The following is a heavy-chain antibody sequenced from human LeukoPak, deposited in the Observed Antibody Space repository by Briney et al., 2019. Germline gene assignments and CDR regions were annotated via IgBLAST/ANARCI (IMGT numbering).Heavy chain of an antibody. CDR3: ARGRYYYDSSGYYYVNWFDP. Sequence: PSETLTFPCTVAGGSISGYYWSWIRQPPGKGLEYIGFLFYGGTTKYSPSLKSRATISVDTSKNQFSLTLTSVTAADTALYYCARGRYYYDSSGYYYVNWFDPWGEGTLVTVPS. D-gene: IGHD3-22*01. CDR1: GGSISGYY. CDR2: LFYGGTT. J-gene: IGHJ5*01. V-gene: IGHV4-59*01.